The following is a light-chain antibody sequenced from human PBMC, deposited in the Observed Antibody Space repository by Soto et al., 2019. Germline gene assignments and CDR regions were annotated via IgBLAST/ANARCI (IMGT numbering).Light chain of an antibody. CDR3: QQYNNFWT. CDR1: QSVSSN. J-gene: IGKJ1*01. V-gene: IGKV3-15*01. CDR2: GAS. Sequence: VVPQSPPTLSVSPGETATLSCRASQSVSSNLAWYQQKPGQAPRLLIYGASTRATGIPARFSGSGSGTEFTLTISSLQSEDFAVYDCQQYNNFWTFGQGTKVDIK.